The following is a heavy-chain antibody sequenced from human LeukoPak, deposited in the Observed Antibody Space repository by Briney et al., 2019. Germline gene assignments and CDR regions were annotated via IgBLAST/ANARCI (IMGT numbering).Heavy chain of an antibody. CDR1: GFTFSSYS. Sequence: KSGGSLRLSCAASGFTFSSYSMNWVRQAPGKGLEWVSFISSSSAYISYTDSVKGRFTISRDNAKNSLYLQMNNLRAEDTSVYYCAKKMDDAFDIWGQGTMVTVS. D-gene: IGHD5-24*01. J-gene: IGHJ3*02. CDR2: ISSSSAYI. CDR3: AKKMDDAFDI. V-gene: IGHV3-21*01.